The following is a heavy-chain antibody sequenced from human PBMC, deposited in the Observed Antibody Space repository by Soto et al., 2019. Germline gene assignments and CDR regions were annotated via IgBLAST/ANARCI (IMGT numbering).Heavy chain of an antibody. CDR2: IKSRADGGTT. CDR1: GFTFSKAW. J-gene: IGHJ6*02. Sequence: GGALRLSCAASGFTFSKAWMNWVRQAPGKGLEGVGRIKSRADGGTTDYAPPVKGRLTISRDDSKNTLYLQMTSLKTEDTAVYYCTTDLPSSTSPAYYYHGMDVWGQGTTVTVCS. V-gene: IGHV3-15*07. CDR3: TTDLPSSTSPAYYYHGMDV. D-gene: IGHD2-2*01.